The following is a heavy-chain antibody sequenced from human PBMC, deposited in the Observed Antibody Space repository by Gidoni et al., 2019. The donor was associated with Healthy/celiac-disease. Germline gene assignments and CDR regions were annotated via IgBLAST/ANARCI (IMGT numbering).Heavy chain of an antibody. Sequence: QLQLQESGPGLVKPSETLSLTCTVSGGSISSSSYYWGWIRQPPGKGLEWIGSIYYSGSTYYNPSLKSRVTISVDTSKNQFSLKLSSVTAADTAVYYCARLMDTAILFDYWGQGTLVTVSS. J-gene: IGHJ4*02. CDR1: GGSISSSSYY. CDR3: ARLMDTAILFDY. CDR2: IYYSGST. D-gene: IGHD5-18*01. V-gene: IGHV4-39*01.